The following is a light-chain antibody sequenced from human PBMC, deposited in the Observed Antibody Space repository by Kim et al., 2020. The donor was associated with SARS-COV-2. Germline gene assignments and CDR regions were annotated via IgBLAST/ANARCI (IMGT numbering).Light chain of an antibody. CDR2: EVS. CDR1: SSDVGSYNL. J-gene: IGLJ2*01. V-gene: IGLV2-23*02. CDR3: CSYAGSSTSVV. Sequence: QSITISCTGTSSDVGSYNLVSWYQQHPGKAPKLMIYEVSKRPSGVSNRFSGSKSGNTASLTISGLQVEDEADYYCCSYAGSSTSVVFGGGTQLTVL.